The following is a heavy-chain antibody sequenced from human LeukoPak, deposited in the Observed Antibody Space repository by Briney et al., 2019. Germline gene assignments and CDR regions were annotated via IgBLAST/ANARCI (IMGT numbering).Heavy chain of an antibody. V-gene: IGHV1-69*01. Sequence: GASVKVSCKASGGTFSSYAISWVRQAPGQGLEWMGGIIPIFGTANYAQKFQGRVTITADESTSTAYMELSSLRSDDTAVYYCARLDYGDDRLGYWGQGTLVTVSS. CDR3: ARLDYGDDRLGY. CDR2: IIPIFGTA. CDR1: GGTFSSYA. J-gene: IGHJ4*02. D-gene: IGHD4-17*01.